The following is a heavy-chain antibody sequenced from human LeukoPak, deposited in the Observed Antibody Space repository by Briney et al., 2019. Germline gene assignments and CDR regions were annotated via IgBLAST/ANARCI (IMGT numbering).Heavy chain of an antibody. V-gene: IGHV1-69*04. J-gene: IGHJ5*02. Sequence: ASVKDSCKASGGTFSSYAISWVRQAPGQGLEWMGRIIPILGIANYAQKFQGRVTITADKSTSTAYMELSSLRSEDTAVYYCARSSYYDSSGFNWFDPWGQGTLVTVSS. CDR2: IIPILGIA. CDR3: ARSSYYDSSGFNWFDP. CDR1: GGTFSSYA. D-gene: IGHD3-22*01.